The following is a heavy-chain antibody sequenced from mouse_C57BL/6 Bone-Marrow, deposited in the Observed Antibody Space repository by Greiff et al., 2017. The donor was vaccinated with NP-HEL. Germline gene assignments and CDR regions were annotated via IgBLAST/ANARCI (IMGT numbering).Heavy chain of an antibody. D-gene: IGHD3-2*02. Sequence: VQLQQSVAELVRPGASVKLSCTASGFNIKNTYMHWVKQRPERGLEWIGRIDPANGNTKYAPQFQGKATITADTSSNTAYLQLSSLTSEDTAIYYCARSRQLRLRSSWFAYWGQGTLVTVSA. CDR2: IDPANGNT. CDR3: ARSRQLRLRSSWFAY. V-gene: IGHV14-3*01. CDR1: GFNIKNTY. J-gene: IGHJ3*01.